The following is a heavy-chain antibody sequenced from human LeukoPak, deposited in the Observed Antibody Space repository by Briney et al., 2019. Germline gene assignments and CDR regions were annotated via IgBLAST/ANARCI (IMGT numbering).Heavy chain of an antibody. V-gene: IGHV1-46*01. D-gene: IGHD6-13*01. CDR2: INPSGGST. CDR1: GYTFTSYY. J-gene: IGHJ5*02. CDR3: ARVMEQQLADNWFDP. Sequence: ASVTVSCKASGYTFTSYYMHWVRQAPGQGLEWMGLINPSGGSTSYAQKFQGRVTMTRDTSTSTVYMELSSLRSEDTAVYYCARVMEQQLADNWFDPWGQGTLVTVSS.